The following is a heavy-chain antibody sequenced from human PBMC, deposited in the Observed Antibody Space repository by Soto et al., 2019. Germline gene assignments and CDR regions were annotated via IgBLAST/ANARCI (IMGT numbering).Heavy chain of an antibody. V-gene: IGHV1-2*04. Sequence: QVQLVQSGAEVKKPGASVKVSCKASGYTFTGYYMHWVRQAPGQGLEWMGWINPNSGGTNYAQNFQGWVTMTRDTSISTAYMELSRLRSDDMAVYYCARDGRYCSSTSCHAYYYYMDVWGKGTTVTVSS. D-gene: IGHD2-2*01. CDR2: INPNSGGT. J-gene: IGHJ6*03. CDR3: ARDGRYCSSTSCHAYYYYMDV. CDR1: GYTFTGYY.